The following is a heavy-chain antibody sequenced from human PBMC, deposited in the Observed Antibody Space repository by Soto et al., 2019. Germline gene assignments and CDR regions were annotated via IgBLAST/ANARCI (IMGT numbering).Heavy chain of an antibody. V-gene: IGHV1-46*01. Sequence: ASVKVSCKASGYTFTSYYMHWVRQAPGQGLEWMGIINPSGGSTSYAQKFQGRVTMTRDTSTSTVYMELSSLRSEDTAVYYCARDRGNTLVNGGYFDYWGQGTLVTLSS. J-gene: IGHJ4*02. D-gene: IGHD3-10*01. CDR1: GYTFTSYY. CDR3: ARDRGNTLVNGGYFDY. CDR2: INPSGGST.